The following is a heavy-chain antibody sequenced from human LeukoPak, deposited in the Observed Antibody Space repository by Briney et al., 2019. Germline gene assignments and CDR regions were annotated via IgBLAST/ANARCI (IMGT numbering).Heavy chain of an antibody. V-gene: IGHV4-39*07. J-gene: IGHJ2*01. CDR3: ARVPLWFGRGYFDL. CDR2: VYYSGST. Sequence: SETLSLTCTVSGGSISSNRHYWGWIRQPPGKGLEWVGHVYYSGSTFYNPSLKSRLSISVDTAKNQFSLRLNSVTAADTAVYYCARVPLWFGRGYFDLWGRGTQVTVSS. CDR1: GGSISSNRHY. D-gene: IGHD3-10*01.